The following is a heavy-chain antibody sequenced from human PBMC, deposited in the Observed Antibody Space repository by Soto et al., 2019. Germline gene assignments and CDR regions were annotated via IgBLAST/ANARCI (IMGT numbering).Heavy chain of an antibody. D-gene: IGHD5-12*01. CDR3: ARDGLATTRYFDL. CDR1: GFTFSSYA. Sequence: QVQLVESGGGVVQPGRSLRLSCAASGFTFSSYAMHWVRQAPGKGLEWVAVISYDGSNKYYADSVKGRFTISRDNSKNTLYLQMNSLRAEDTAVYYCARDGLATTRYFDLWGRDTLVTVSS. CDR2: ISYDGSNK. V-gene: IGHV3-30-3*01. J-gene: IGHJ2*01.